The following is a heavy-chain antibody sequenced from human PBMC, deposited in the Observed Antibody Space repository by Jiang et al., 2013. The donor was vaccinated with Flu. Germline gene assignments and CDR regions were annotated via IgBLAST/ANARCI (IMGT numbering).Heavy chain of an antibody. CDR2: IKQDGSEK. CDR3: ARAHDYGDPFDY. D-gene: IGHD4-17*01. V-gene: IGHV3-7*03. CDR1: GFTFSSYW. J-gene: IGHJ4*02. Sequence: QLLESGGGLVQPGGSLRLSCAASGFTFSSYWMGWVRQAPGKGLEWVANIKQDGSEKYYVDSVKGRFTISRDNAKNSLYLQMDSLRAEDTAVFYCARAHDYGDPFDYWGQGTLVTVSS.